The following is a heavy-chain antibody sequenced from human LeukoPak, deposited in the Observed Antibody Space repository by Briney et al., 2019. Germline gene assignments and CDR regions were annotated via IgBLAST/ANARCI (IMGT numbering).Heavy chain of an antibody. J-gene: IGHJ4*02. V-gene: IGHV3-30*03. CDR3: ASFYDSTGRDY. D-gene: IGHD3-22*01. CDR1: GFTFSDYG. CDR2: ISDDGSNQ. Sequence: GGSLRLSCAASGFTFSDYGMHWVRQAPGKGLEWVAVISDDGSNQYYADSVKGRIIISRDNSKNTLYLQMNSLRAEDTAVYYCASFYDSTGRDYWGEGTLVTVSS.